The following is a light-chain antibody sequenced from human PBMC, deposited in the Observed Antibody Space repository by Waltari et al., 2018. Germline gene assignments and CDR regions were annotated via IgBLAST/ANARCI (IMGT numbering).Light chain of an antibody. V-gene: IGLV2-23*02. Sequence: QSALTQPASVSGSPGQSITIPCTGTSRDVGGYSLVSWSQQPPGKAPTVIIYEVTKRPSGVSNRFSGSKSGNTASLTISGLQAEDEADYYCCSYAGGDTLIFGGGTKLTVL. J-gene: IGLJ2*01. CDR1: SRDVGGYSL. CDR2: EVT. CDR3: CSYAGGDTLI.